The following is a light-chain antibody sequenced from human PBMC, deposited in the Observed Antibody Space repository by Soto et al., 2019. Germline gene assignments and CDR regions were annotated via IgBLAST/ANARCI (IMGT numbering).Light chain of an antibody. CDR1: QSVSSSY. Sequence: EIVLTQSPGTLSLSPGERATLSCRASQSVSSSYLAWYQQKPGQAPRLLIYGASTRATGIPDRFSGSGSGTDFTLTISSLEPEDFAMYYCQQYGSSPYTFGQGTKVEIK. V-gene: IGKV3-20*01. J-gene: IGKJ2*01. CDR2: GAS. CDR3: QQYGSSPYT.